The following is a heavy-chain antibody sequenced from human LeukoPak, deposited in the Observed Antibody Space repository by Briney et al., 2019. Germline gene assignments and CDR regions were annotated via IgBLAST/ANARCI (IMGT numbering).Heavy chain of an antibody. J-gene: IGHJ6*03. CDR3: ARGRYMDV. Sequence: ASVKVSCKASGYIFIDYEINWVRQATGQGLEWMGWMNSKSGDTGYEQKFQGRVTITRDSSISTVYMELSSLRSEDTALYYCARGRYMDVWGKGTTVTVSS. CDR2: MNSKSGDT. CDR1: GYIFIDYE. V-gene: IGHV1-8*03.